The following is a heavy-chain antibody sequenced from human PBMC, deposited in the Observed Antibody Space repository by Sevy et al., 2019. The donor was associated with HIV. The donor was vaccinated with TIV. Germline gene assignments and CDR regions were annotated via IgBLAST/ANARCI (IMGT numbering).Heavy chain of an antibody. V-gene: IGHV1-24*01. CDR1: GYTLTQLS. CDR2: FDLEDGKT. CDR3: ATGREYYNDNSGYFDY. D-gene: IGHD3-22*01. Sequence: ASVKVSCKVSGYTLTQLSMHWVRQAPGKGLEWMGGFDLEDGKTIYAQKFQGRLTMTEDTSTDTAYMQLSSLRSEDTAVYYCATGREYYNDNSGYFDYWGQGTLVTVSS. J-gene: IGHJ4*02.